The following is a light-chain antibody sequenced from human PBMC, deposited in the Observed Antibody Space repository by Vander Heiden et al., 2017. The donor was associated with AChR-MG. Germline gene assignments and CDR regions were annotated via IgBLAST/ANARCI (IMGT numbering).Light chain of an antibody. J-gene: IGLJ2*01. Sequence: QSALTQPPSASGSPGQSVTFPCTGTSSDVGGYNYVSWFQQHPGKAPKLMIYEVSKRPSGVPDRFSGSKSGNTASLTVSGLQAENEADYYCSSFAGSNNFEVFGGGTKLSVL. CDR2: EVS. CDR1: SSDVGGYNY. CDR3: SSFAGSNNFEV. V-gene: IGLV2-8*01.